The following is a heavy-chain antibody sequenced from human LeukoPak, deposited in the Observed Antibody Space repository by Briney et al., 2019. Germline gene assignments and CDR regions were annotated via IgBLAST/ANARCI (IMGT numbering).Heavy chain of an antibody. CDR3: ARGAGGHYHYYYMDV. Sequence: GESLKISCKASEYSFTNYWIGWVRQTPGKGLEWMGVVHPGDSDTRYSPPFQGQITISADKSINTAYLQWSSLKASDTAMYYCARGAGGHYHYYYMDVWGKGTAVTVSS. J-gene: IGHJ6*03. CDR1: EYSFTNYW. CDR2: VHPGDSDT. V-gene: IGHV5-51*01. D-gene: IGHD3-16*01.